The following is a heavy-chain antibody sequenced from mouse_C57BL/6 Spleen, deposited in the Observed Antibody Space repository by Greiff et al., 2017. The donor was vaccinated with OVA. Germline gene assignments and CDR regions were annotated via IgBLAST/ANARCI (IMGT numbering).Heavy chain of an antibody. CDR1: GYTFTSYW. D-gene: IGHD1-1*01. J-gene: IGHJ3*01. V-gene: IGHV1-53*01. Sequence: QVQLQQSGTELVKPGASVKLSCKASGYTFTSYWMHWVKQRPGQGLEWIGNINPSNGGTNYNEKFKSKATLTVDKSSSTAYMQLSSLTSEDSAVYYCARWGYGSSAWFAYWGQGTLVTVSA. CDR2: INPSNGGT. CDR3: ARWGYGSSAWFAY.